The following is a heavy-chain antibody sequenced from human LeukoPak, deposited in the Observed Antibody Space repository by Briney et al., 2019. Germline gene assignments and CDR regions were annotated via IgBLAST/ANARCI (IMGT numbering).Heavy chain of an antibody. Sequence: PSETLSLTCTVSGGSISSSSYYWGWIRQPPGKGLEWIGSIYYSGTTYYNPSLKSRVTISVDTSKNQFSLKLSSVTAADTAVFYCARVLRGGNSGYAFDIWGQGTMVTVSS. J-gene: IGHJ3*02. D-gene: IGHD4-23*01. V-gene: IGHV4-39*07. CDR1: GGSISSSSYY. CDR3: ARVLRGGNSGYAFDI. CDR2: IYYSGTT.